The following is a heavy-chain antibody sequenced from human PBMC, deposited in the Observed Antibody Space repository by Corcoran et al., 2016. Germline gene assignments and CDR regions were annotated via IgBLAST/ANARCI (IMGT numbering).Heavy chain of an antibody. CDR2: INPNSGGT. CDR1: GYTFTGYY. Sequence: QVQLVQSGAEVKKPGASVKVSCKASGYTFTGYYMHWVRQAPGQGLEWMGWINPNSGGTNYAQKFQGRVTMTMDTSISTAYMELSRLRSDDPAVDYCARDLAARRDYYYYGMDGWGQGTTVTVSS. V-gene: IGHV1-2*02. CDR3: ARDLAARRDYYYYGMDG. D-gene: IGHD6-6*01. J-gene: IGHJ6*02.